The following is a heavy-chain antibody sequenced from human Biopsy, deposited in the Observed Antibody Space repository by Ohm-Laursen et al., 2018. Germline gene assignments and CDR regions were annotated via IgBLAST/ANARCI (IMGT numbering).Heavy chain of an antibody. CDR3: ARQEFATSPLDY. J-gene: IGHJ4*02. D-gene: IGHD3-10*01. CDR1: GESFNGYY. CDR2: INHSGRT. V-gene: IGHV4-34*01. Sequence: SQTLSLTCAVYGESFNGYYWSWIRQTPGKGLEWIGEINHSGRTNYNPSLKSRVTISVDTSNNQFSLKLRSVTAADTAMYYCARQEFATSPLDYWGQGSLVTVSS.